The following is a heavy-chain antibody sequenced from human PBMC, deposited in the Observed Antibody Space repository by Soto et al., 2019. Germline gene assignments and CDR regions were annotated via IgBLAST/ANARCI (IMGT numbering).Heavy chain of an antibody. Sequence: PGGSLRLSCAASGFTFSSYAMHWVRQAPGKGLEWVAVISYDGFNKYYVDSVKGRFTISRDSSKNTVYLQMNSLTAGDTALYYCAKATATGGGAFDICGQGTMVTVSS. CDR3: AKATATGGGAFDI. CDR1: GFTFSSYA. V-gene: IGHV3-30-3*01. D-gene: IGHD2-8*02. CDR2: ISYDGFNK. J-gene: IGHJ3*02.